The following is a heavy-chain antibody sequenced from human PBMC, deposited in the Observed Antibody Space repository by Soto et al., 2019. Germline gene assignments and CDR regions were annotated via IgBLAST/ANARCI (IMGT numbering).Heavy chain of an antibody. CDR2: IYHSGTT. D-gene: IGHD3-22*01. CDR1: VFSISSGYF. V-gene: IGHV4-38-2*02. CDR3: ARDSSGYYWFDP. J-gene: IGHJ5*02. Sequence: SETLCLTCAIYVFSISSGYFWGWIRQPPVKGPEWLGSIYHSGTTYYNPSVKGRVTISVDTSKNQFSLKMSSVTAADTAVYYCARDSSGYYWFDPWGQGTMVTVSS.